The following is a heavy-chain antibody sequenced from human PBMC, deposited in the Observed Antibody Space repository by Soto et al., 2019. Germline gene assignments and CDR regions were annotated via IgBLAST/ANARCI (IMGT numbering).Heavy chain of an antibody. CDR1: GFTFSNYA. V-gene: IGHV3-23*01. Sequence: EVQLLESGGGLVQPGGSLRLSCAASGFTFSNYAMNWVRQAPGKGLEWVSSVRGSFGSSYYADSVKGRFTVSRDLSKNTLDLQLNSLRAEDTAIYYCARAERDFDSSAYFDRWGQGTLVTVSS. CDR3: ARAERDFDSSAYFDR. CDR2: VRGSFGSS. D-gene: IGHD3-22*01. J-gene: IGHJ5*02.